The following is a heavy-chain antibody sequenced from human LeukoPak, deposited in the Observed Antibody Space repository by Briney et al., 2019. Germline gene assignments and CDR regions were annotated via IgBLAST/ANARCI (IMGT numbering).Heavy chain of an antibody. CDR1: GFTFTNYA. J-gene: IGHJ4*02. CDR2: ISKSGDIT. V-gene: IGHV3-23*01. Sequence: PGGSLRLSCAASGFTFTNYAMTWVRQAPGEGLEWISGISKSGDITFYADSVKGRFTISRDTSKSAVYLQMNNLRAEDTAIYYCAKDASTTNNFYFFDYWGQGALATVSS. D-gene: IGHD1-1*01. CDR3: AKDASTTNNFYFFDY.